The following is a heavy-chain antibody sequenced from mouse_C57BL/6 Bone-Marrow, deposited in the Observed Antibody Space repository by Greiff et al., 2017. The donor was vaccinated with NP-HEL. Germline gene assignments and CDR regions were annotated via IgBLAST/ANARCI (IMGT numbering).Heavy chain of an antibody. CDR2: ISGGGGNT. J-gene: IGHJ2*01. V-gene: IGHV5-9*01. CDR1: GFTFSSYT. Sequence: EVQLQESGGGLVKPGGSLKLSCAASGFTFSSYTMSWVRQTPEKRLEWVATISGGGGNTYYPDSVKGRFTISRDNAKNTWYLQMSSLRSEDTALYYCARQVTGYFDYWGQGTTLTVSS. D-gene: IGHD4-1*01. CDR3: ARQVTGYFDY.